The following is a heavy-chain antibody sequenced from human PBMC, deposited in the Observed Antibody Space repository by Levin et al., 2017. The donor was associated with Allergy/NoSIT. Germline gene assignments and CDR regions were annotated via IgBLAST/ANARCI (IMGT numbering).Heavy chain of an antibody. J-gene: IGHJ6*02. CDR3: ARGATATTNYYYGLDV. Sequence: GGSLRLSCAASGFTFSDHYMDWVRQAPGTGLACVGRVRTKPKKYTTEYAASVKGRFTVSRDDSRKLLFLQMNGLKSEDTAVYYCARGATATTNYYYGLDVWGQGTTVTVSS. D-gene: IGHD4-11*01. V-gene: IGHV3-72*01. CDR1: GFTFSDHY. CDR2: VRTKPKKYTT.